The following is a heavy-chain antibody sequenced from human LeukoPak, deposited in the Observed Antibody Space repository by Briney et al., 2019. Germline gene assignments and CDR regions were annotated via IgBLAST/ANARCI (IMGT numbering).Heavy chain of an antibody. D-gene: IGHD2-2*01. J-gene: IGHJ6*02. V-gene: IGHV4-4*02. CDR3: ARAVVPAAAYYYYGMDV. Sequence: SGTLSLTCAVSGGSISSSNWWSWVRQPPGMGLEWIGEIYHSGSTNYNPSLKSRVTISVDKSKNQFSLKLSSVTAADTAVYYCARAVVPAAAYYYYGMDVWGQGTTVTVSS. CDR2: IYHSGST. CDR1: GGSISSSNW.